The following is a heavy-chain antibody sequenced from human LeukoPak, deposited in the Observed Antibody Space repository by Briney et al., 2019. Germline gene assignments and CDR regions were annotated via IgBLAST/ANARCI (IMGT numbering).Heavy chain of an antibody. D-gene: IGHD6-13*01. V-gene: IGHV3-7*01. CDR1: GFTFSDYY. Sequence: GGSLRLSCAASGFTFSDYYMSWVRQAPGKGLEWVANIKQDGSEKYYVDSVKGRFTISRDNAKNSLYLQMNSLRVEDTAVYYCAREDASSWDYWGQGILVTVSS. CDR3: AREDASSWDY. CDR2: IKQDGSEK. J-gene: IGHJ4*02.